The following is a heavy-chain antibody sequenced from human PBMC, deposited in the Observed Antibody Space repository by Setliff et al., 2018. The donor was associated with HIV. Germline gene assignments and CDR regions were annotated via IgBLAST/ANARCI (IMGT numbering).Heavy chain of an antibody. CDR1: GGSISSSSYY. J-gene: IGHJ4*02. CDR3: AREGRPVKFDS. D-gene: IGHD3-9*01. CDR2: IYYSGST. V-gene: IGHV4-39*07. Sequence: SETLSLTCTVSGGSISSSSYYWGWIRQPPGKGLEWIGSIYYSGSTYYNPSLKSRVTISVDTSKNQFSLKLSSVTAADTAVYYCAREGRPVKFDSWGQGTLVTVSS.